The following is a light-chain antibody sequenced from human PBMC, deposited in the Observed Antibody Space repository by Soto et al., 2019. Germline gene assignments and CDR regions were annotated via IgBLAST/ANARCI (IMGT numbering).Light chain of an antibody. CDR3: QPDYSYST. Sequence: AIRMTQSPSSLSASTGDRVTITCRASQGISSYLAWYQQKPGKAPKLLIYAASTLQSGVPSRFSGSGSGTDFTLTVSGLQSEDFATYYCQPDYSYSTFGQGTKVEIK. CDR2: AAS. CDR1: QGISSY. J-gene: IGKJ1*01. V-gene: IGKV1-8*01.